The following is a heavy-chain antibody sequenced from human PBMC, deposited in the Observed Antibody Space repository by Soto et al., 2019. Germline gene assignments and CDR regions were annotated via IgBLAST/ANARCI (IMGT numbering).Heavy chain of an antibody. J-gene: IGHJ4*02. CDR3: AALGYCSSTSCYGVGFGPDY. D-gene: IGHD2-2*01. CDR1: GGSISSSSYY. V-gene: IGHV4-39*01. Sequence: QLQLQESGPGLVKPSATLSLTCTVSGGSISSSSYYWGWIRPPPGKGLEWIGSIYYSGSTYYNPSLKSRVTISVDTSKNQFSLWRSSVTAADTAVYYCAALGYCSSTSCYGVGFGPDYWGQGTRVTVSS. CDR2: IYYSGST.